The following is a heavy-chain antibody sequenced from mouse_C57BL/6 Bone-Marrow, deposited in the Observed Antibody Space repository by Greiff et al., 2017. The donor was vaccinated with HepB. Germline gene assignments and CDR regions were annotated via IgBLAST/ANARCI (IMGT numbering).Heavy chain of an antibody. D-gene: IGHD1-1*01. J-gene: IGHJ2*01. CDR3: TRFTTVSHFDY. CDR2: IDPETGGT. CDR1: GYTFTDYE. Sequence: VKLQQSGAELVRPGASVTLSCKASGYTFTDYEMHWVKQTPVHGLEWIGAIDPETGGTAYNQKFKGKAILTADKSSSTAYMELRTLTSEDSAVYYCTRFTTVSHFDYWGQGTTLTVSS. V-gene: IGHV1-15*01.